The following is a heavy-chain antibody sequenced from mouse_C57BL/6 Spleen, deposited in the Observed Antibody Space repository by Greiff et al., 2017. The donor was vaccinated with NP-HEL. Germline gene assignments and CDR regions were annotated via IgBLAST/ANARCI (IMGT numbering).Heavy chain of an antibody. D-gene: IGHD2-4*01. CDR3: ARSSYDYDEGYAMDY. Sequence: EVQLQESGPELVKPGASVKIPCKASGYTFTDYNMDWVKQSHGKSLEWIGDINPNNGGTIYNQKFKGQATLPVDKASSTAYMELRSLTSEDTAVYYCARSSYDYDEGYAMDYWGQGTSVTVSS. V-gene: IGHV1-18*01. CDR1: GYTFTDYN. J-gene: IGHJ4*01. CDR2: INPNNGGT.